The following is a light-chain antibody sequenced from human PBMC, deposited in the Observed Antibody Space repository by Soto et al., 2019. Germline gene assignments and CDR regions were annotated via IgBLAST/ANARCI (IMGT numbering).Light chain of an antibody. Sequence: DIVMTQSPDSLAVSLGERATINCKSSQSVLYSSNNKNYLAWYQQKPGQPPKLLIYWASTRESGVPDRFSGSGSGTDFTLTIDSLQAEDVAVYYCQQYYTPPLITFGQGTRLEIK. CDR3: QQYYTPPLIT. V-gene: IGKV4-1*01. J-gene: IGKJ5*01. CDR1: QSVLYSSNNKNY. CDR2: WAS.